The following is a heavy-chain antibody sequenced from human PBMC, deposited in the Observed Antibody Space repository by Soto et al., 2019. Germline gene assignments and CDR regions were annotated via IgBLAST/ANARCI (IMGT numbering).Heavy chain of an antibody. V-gene: IGHV1-18*04. D-gene: IGHD2-15*01. CDR2: ISAYNGNT. CDR3: ARATPQVPLVDY. Sequence: GASVKVSCKASGYMFSKYGISWVRQAPGQGLEWMGWISAYNGNTNLAQNFQGRVIMTTDTSTSTAYMELRSLRSDDTAVYYCARATPQVPLVDYWGQGTLVTVSS. J-gene: IGHJ4*02. CDR1: GYMFSKYG.